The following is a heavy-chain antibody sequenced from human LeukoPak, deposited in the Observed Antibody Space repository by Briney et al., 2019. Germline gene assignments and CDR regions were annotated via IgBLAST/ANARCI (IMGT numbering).Heavy chain of an antibody. CDR3: ARHRYSYGSYYFDY. J-gene: IGHJ4*02. V-gene: IGHV4-59*01. Sequence: PSETLSLTCTVSGGSINSYYWSWIRQPPGKGLEWIGYIYYSGSTNYNPSLTSRVTMSVDTSKNQFSLKLSSVTAADTAVYYCARHRYSYGSYYFDYWGQGTRVTVSS. CDR2: IYYSGST. D-gene: IGHD5-18*01. CDR1: GGSINSYY.